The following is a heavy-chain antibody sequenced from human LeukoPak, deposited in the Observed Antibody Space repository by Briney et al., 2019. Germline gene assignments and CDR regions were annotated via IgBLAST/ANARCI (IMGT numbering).Heavy chain of an antibody. CDR1: GGSISSYY. CDR2: IHTSGST. D-gene: IGHD1-26*01. V-gene: IGHV4-4*07. Sequence: SEILSLTCTVSGGSISSYYWNWIRQPAGKGLEWIGRIHTSGSTNYNPSLKSRVTISVDTSKNQFSLKLSSVTAADTAVYYCARDAGATTLFDYWGQGTLVTVSS. J-gene: IGHJ4*02. CDR3: ARDAGATTLFDY.